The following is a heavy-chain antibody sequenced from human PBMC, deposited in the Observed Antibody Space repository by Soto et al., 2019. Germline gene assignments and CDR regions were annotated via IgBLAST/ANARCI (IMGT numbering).Heavy chain of an antibody. CDR2: ISSSSSYI. Sequence: GGSLRLSCAASGFTFSSYSMNWVRQAPGKGLEWVSSISSSSSYIYYADSVKGRFTISRDNAKNSLYLQMNSLRAEDTAVYYCARGRSGYDLVAFDIWGQGTMVTVSS. J-gene: IGHJ3*02. D-gene: IGHD5-12*01. CDR3: ARGRSGYDLVAFDI. V-gene: IGHV3-21*01. CDR1: GFTFSSYS.